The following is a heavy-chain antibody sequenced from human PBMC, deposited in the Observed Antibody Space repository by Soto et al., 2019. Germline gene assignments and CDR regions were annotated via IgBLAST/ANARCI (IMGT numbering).Heavy chain of an antibody. CDR2: ISAYNGNT. Sequence: QVQLVQSGAEVKKPGASVKVSCKASGYPFTSYGISWVRQAPGQGLEWMGWISAYNGNTNYAQKLQDRVTMTTDTSTSTAYMELRSLISDDTAVYYCARVLWFGEFERYGMDVWGQGTTVTVSS. CDR1: GYPFTSYG. D-gene: IGHD3-10*01. V-gene: IGHV1-18*01. J-gene: IGHJ6*02. CDR3: ARVLWFGEFERYGMDV.